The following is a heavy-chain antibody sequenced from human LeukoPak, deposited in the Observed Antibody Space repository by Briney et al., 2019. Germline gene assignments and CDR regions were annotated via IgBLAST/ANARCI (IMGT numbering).Heavy chain of an antibody. CDR2: IYPGDSDT. J-gene: IGHJ4*02. D-gene: IGHD4-17*01. Sequence: GESLKISCKGSGYSFTSYWIGWVRQMPGKGLEWMGIIYPGDSDTRYSPSFQGQATISADKSISTAYLQWSSLKASDTAMYYCARPETTVTDTFDYWGQGTLVTVSS. CDR1: GYSFTSYW. V-gene: IGHV5-51*01. CDR3: ARPETTVTDTFDY.